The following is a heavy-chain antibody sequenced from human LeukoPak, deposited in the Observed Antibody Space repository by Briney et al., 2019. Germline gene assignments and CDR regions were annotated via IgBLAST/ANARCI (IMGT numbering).Heavy chain of an antibody. J-gene: IGHJ4*02. CDR1: GYTFTSYG. V-gene: IGHV1-18*01. D-gene: IGHD3-22*01. CDR3: ARRGDYYDSSGGDYFDY. Sequence: ASVKVSCKASGYTFTSYGISWVRQAPGQGLEWMGWISAYNGNTNYAQKLQGRVTMTTDTSTSTAYMELRSLRSDDTAVYYCARRGDYYDSSGGDYFDYWGQGTLVTVSS. CDR2: ISAYNGNT.